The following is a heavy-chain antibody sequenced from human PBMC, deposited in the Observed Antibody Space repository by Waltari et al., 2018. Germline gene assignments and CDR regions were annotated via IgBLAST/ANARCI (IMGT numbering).Heavy chain of an antibody. V-gene: IGHV1-2*02. Sequence: QVQLVQSGAEVKKPGASVKVSCKTYGHIFTDQFVHWVRQAPGQGLEWMGWINPKNGVTKYGQKFQGRLTMTSDTSVSIAHLELSRLKSDDSAVYFCARPESSGSSSLDYWGQGTMVIVSS. CDR1: GHIFTDQF. CDR2: INPKNGVT. D-gene: IGHD6-13*01. CDR3: ARPESSGSSSLDY. J-gene: IGHJ4*02.